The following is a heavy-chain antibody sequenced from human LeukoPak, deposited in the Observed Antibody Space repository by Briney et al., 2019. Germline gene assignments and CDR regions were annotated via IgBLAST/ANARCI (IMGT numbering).Heavy chain of an antibody. CDR3: ALTGYCSSTSCPNQYYFDY. V-gene: IGHV1-69*04. D-gene: IGHD2-2*01. Sequence: SVKVSCKASGGTFSSYAISWVRQAPGQGLEWMGRIIPILGIANYAQKFQGRVTITADKSTSTAYMELSSLRSEDTAVCYCALTGYCSSTSCPNQYYFDYWGQGTLVTVSS. CDR2: IIPILGIA. CDR1: GGTFSSYA. J-gene: IGHJ4*02.